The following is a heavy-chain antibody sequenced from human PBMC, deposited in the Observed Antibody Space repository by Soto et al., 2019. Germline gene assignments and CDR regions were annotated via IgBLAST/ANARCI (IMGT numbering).Heavy chain of an antibody. D-gene: IGHD4-17*01. V-gene: IGHV3-23*01. J-gene: IGHJ4*02. CDR1: GFTFSSYA. CDR2: ISGSGGST. Sequence: EVQLLESGGGLVQPGGSLRLSCAASGFTFSSYAMSWVRQAPGKGLEWVSAISGSGGSTYYADSVKGRFTISRDNSKNTLYLQMNSLRAEDTAVYYCAKDREVHDYGDYYFDYWGQGTLVTVSS. CDR3: AKDREVHDYGDYYFDY.